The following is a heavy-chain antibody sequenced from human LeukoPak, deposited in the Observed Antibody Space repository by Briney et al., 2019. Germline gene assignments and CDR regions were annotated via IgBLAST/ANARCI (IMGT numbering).Heavy chain of an antibody. D-gene: IGHD5-18*01. J-gene: IGHJ4*02. CDR2: ISYDGSNK. Sequence: GGSLRLSCAASGFTFSSYAMHWVRQAPGKGLEWVAVISYDGSNKYYADSVKGRFTISRDNSKNTLYLQMNSLRAEDTAVYYCARDTAMVLYWGQGTLVTVSS. CDR3: ARDTAMVLY. CDR1: GFTFSSYA. V-gene: IGHV3-30-3*01.